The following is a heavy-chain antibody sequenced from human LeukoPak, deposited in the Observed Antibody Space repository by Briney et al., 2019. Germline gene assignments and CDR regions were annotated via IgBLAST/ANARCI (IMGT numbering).Heavy chain of an antibody. CDR1: GFTFSSYD. V-gene: IGHV3-13*01. CDR2: IGTAGDT. J-gene: IGHJ4*02. CDR3: ARGVPRTLRYSSGWGFDY. D-gene: IGHD6-19*01. Sequence: PGGSLRLSCAASGFTFSSYDMHWVRQAPGKGLEWVSAIGTAGDTYYPGSVKGRFTISRENAKNSLYLQMNSLRAGDTAVYYCARGVPRTLRYSSGWGFDYWGQGTLVTVSS.